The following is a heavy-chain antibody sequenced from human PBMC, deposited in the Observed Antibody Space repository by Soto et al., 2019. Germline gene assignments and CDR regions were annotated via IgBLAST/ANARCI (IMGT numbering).Heavy chain of an antibody. V-gene: IGHV4-39*01. CDR1: GGSISSSSYY. CDR3: AGQLFGVVIWWFDP. CDR2: IYYSGST. J-gene: IGHJ5*02. Sequence: SETLSLTCTVSGGSISSSSYYWGWIRQPPGKGLEWIGSIYYSGSTYYNPSLKSRVTISVDTSKNQFSLKLSSVTAADTAVYYWAGQLFGVVIWWFDPWGQGTLVTVYS. D-gene: IGHD3-3*01.